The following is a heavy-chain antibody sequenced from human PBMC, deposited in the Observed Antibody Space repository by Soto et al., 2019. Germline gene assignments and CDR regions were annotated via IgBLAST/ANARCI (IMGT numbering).Heavy chain of an antibody. Sequence: SETLSLTCAVSGDSISGSQWWSWVRLPPGKGLEWIGEISRTGTTNYNPSLKSRVTMSVDKPKNQFSLHLTSVTAADTAQYYCAGWNYDYWGQGTQVTVSS. CDR3: AGWNYDY. CDR2: ISRTGTT. CDR1: GDSISGSQW. V-gene: IGHV4-4*02. D-gene: IGHD1-7*01. J-gene: IGHJ4*02.